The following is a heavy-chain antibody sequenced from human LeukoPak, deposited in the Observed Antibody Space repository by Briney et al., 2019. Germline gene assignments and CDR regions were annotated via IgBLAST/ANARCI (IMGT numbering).Heavy chain of an antibody. CDR2: INPSEGFT. D-gene: IGHD3-9*01. J-gene: IGHJ6*02. CDR3: ARRAFDWLVDGYSYGMDV. Sequence: ASVEVSCKTSGYTFTSFYIHWVRQAPGQGLEWMGIINPSEGFTTYAQNFQGRVTMTRDTSTSTVYMELSSLRSDDTAVYYCARRAFDWLVDGYSYGMDVWGQGTTVTVSS. CDR1: GYTFTSFY. V-gene: IGHV1-46*01.